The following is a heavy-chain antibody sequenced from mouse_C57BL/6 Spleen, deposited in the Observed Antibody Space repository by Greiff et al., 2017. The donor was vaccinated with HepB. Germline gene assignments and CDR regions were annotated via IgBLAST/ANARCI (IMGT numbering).Heavy chain of an antibody. D-gene: IGHD1-1*01. CDR3: ARSDYGSSPWFAY. CDR1: GYAFSSYW. Sequence: VHLVESGAELVKPGASVKISCKASGYAFSSYWMNWVKQRPGKGLEWIGQIYPGDGDTNYNGKFKGKATLTADKSSSTAYMQLSSLTSEDSAVYFCARSDYGSSPWFAYWGQGTLVTVSA. V-gene: IGHV1-80*01. CDR2: IYPGDGDT. J-gene: IGHJ3*01.